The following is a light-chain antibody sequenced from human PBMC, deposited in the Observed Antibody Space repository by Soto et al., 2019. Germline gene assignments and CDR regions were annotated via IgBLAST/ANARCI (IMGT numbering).Light chain of an antibody. CDR1: TSNIGAGYE. V-gene: IGLV1-40*01. CDR3: SARDDNLQQWL. CDR2: GHN. J-gene: IGLJ3*02. Sequence: QSVLTQPPSVSGAPGQRVTISCTGSTSNIGAGYEVHWYQQLPGTAPKLLVSGHNIRPSGVPDRFSGFKSGASASLVITGLQAEDEADYYCSARDDNLQQWLFGGGTKLTVL.